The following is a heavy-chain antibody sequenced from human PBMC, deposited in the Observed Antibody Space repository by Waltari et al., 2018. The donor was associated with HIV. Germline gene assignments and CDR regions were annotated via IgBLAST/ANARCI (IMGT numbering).Heavy chain of an antibody. CDR3: ASAFYFGTPPVT. V-gene: IGHV3-23*04. J-gene: IGHJ5*02. CDR1: GFTFSTYA. Sequence: VQLVESGGGLVQPGGSLRLSCAASGFTFSTYAMNWVRQAPGKGLEWVSIISGSGLTSYYAESVRGRFTIARDNVKKTLYLEMNNLRADDTAIYYCASAFYFGTPPVTWGRGTLVTVSS. CDR2: ISGSGLTS. D-gene: IGHD3-16*01.